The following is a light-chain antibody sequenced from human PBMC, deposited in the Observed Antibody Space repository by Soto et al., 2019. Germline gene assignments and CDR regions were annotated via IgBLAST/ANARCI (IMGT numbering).Light chain of an antibody. CDR3: QQDINAPQT. J-gene: IGKJ1*01. Sequence: DIVMTQSPDSLAVSLGESATINCKSSQSVLYSPNNKNYLAWYQQKPGQPPKLLVYWASTRESGVPDRFSGSGSEKDFTLTINSLQAEDVAVYYCQQDINAPQTFGEGLKVEI. V-gene: IGKV4-1*01. CDR2: WAS. CDR1: QSVLYSPNNKNY.